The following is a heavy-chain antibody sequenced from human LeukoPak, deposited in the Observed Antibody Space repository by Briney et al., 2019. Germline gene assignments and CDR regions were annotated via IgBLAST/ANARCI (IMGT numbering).Heavy chain of an antibody. D-gene: IGHD6-13*01. Sequence: GASVKVSCKASGGTFISYAISWVRQAPGQGLEWMGGIIPIFGTANYAQKFQGRVTITADESTSTAYMELSSLRSEDTAVYYCARDRDLAAAGQIHAFDIWGQGTMVTVSS. CDR3: ARDRDLAAAGQIHAFDI. J-gene: IGHJ3*02. V-gene: IGHV1-69*13. CDR1: GGTFISYA. CDR2: IIPIFGTA.